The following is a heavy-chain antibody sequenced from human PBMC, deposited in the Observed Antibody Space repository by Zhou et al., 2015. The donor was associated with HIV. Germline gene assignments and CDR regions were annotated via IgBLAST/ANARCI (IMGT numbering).Heavy chain of an antibody. Sequence: QVQLVESGGGVVQPGRSLRLSCVVSGFTFSRYGMHWVRQVPGKGLLWVSHINYYGSNTDYADSVKGRFTISRDNLKNMLFLQMNSLRTEDTAVYYCARDRSPAFRGWYLDLWGRGTLVTVFS. CDR3: ARDRSPAFRGWYLDL. CDR1: GFTFSRYG. J-gene: IGHJ2*01. CDR2: INYYGSNT. D-gene: IGHD3-10*01. V-gene: IGHV3-30*19.